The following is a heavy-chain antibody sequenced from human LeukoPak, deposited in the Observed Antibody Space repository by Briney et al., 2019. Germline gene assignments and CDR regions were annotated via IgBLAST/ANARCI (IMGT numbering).Heavy chain of an antibody. CDR1: GYTFTGYY. CDR2: INPNSGGT. V-gene: IGHV1-2*02. Sequence: GASVKVSCKASGYTFTGYYMHWVRQAPGQGLEWMGWINPNSGGTNYAQKFQGRVTMTRDTSISTAYMELSRPRSDDTAVYYCARVPDIVVVPAAIWFDPWGQGTLVTVSS. CDR3: ARVPDIVVVPAAIWFDP. D-gene: IGHD2-2*01. J-gene: IGHJ5*02.